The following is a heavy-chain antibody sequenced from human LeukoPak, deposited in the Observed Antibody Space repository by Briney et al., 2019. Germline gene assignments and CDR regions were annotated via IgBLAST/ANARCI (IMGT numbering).Heavy chain of an antibody. CDR1: GYTLTELS. CDR3: ATGGPVGSGWYTLYYFDY. Sequence: GASVKVSCKVSGYTLTELSMHWVRQAPGKGLEWMGGFDPEDGETIYAQKFQGRVTMTEDTSTDTAYMELSSLRSEDTAVYYCATGGPVGSGWYTLYYFDYWGQGTLVTVSS. J-gene: IGHJ4*02. D-gene: IGHD6-19*01. CDR2: FDPEDGET. V-gene: IGHV1-24*01.